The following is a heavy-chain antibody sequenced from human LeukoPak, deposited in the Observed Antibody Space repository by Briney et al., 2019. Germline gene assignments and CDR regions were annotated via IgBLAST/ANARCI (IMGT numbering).Heavy chain of an antibody. CDR3: TRDSQDSGTYSNDY. Sequence: GGSLRLSCAASGFSFSNYWMSWVRQAPGKGPEWVANIKKDGSVKYYVDSVKGRFTISRDNAKNSLYLQMNSLGAEDAAVYYCTRDSQDSGTYSNDYWGQGTLVTVSS. V-gene: IGHV3-7*01. CDR2: IKKDGSVK. CDR1: GFSFSNYW. J-gene: IGHJ4*02. D-gene: IGHD3-10*01.